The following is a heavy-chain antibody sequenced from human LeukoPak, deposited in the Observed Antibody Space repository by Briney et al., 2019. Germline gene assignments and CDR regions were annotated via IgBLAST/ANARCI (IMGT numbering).Heavy chain of an antibody. J-gene: IGHJ4*02. V-gene: IGHV3-7*01. CDR2: INQGGSEK. D-gene: IGHD6-6*01. CDR1: GFTFSSYW. Sequence: GGSLRLSCAASGFTFSSYWMSWVRQAPEKGLEWVANINQGGSEKYYVDSVRGRFTISRDNAKNSLYLQMNSLRADDTAVYYCARDVAALDSWGQGTLVTVSS. CDR3: ARDVAALDS.